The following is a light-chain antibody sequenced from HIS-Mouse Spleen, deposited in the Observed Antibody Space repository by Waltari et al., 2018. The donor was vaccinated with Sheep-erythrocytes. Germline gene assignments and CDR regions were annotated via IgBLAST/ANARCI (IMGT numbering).Light chain of an antibody. CDR2: DVS. J-gene: IGLJ1*01. CDR1: SSAVGGYNY. CDR3: CSYAGSYNHV. Sequence: QSALTQPRSVSGSPGQSVTISCTGTSSAVGGYNYVPCYQQHPGKAPKLMIYDVSKRPSGVPDRFSGSKSGNTASLTISGLQAEDEADYYCCSYAGSYNHVFGTGTKVTVL. V-gene: IGLV2-11*01.